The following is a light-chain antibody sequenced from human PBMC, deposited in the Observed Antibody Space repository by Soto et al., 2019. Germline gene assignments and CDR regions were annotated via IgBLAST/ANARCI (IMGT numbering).Light chain of an antibody. V-gene: IGKV3-20*01. CDR2: GAS. CDR1: QSVSSSY. J-gene: IGKJ2*01. CDR3: QQYGSSPPYT. Sequence: EMVLTQSPGTLSLSPRERATLSCRAIQSVSSSYLAWYQQKPGQSPRLLIYGASSRATGIPDRFSGSGSGTDFTLTISRLEPEDFAVYYYQQYGSSPPYTFGQGTKLEIK.